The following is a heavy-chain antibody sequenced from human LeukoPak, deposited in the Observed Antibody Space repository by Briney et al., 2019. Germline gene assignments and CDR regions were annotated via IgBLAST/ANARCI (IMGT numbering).Heavy chain of an antibody. CDR1: GFTFDDYA. J-gene: IGHJ4*02. CDR2: ISWDGGST. CDR3: AKVRSYDNNGYYDY. Sequence: GGSLRLPCAASGFTFDDYAMHWVRQAPGKGLEWVSLISWDGGSTYYADSVKGRFTISRDNSKNSLYLQMNSLRAEDTALYSCAKVRSYDNNGYYDYWGQGTLVTVSS. V-gene: IGHV3-43D*04. D-gene: IGHD3-22*01.